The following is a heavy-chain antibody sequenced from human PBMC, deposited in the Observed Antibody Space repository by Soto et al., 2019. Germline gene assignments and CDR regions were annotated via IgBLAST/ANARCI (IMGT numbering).Heavy chain of an antibody. CDR3: AGVPNSGYEPFDY. V-gene: IGHV1-3*01. Sequence: ASVKVSCKASGYTFTSYAMHWVRQAPGQRLEWMGWINAGNGNTKYSQKFQGRVTITRDTSASTAYMELSSLRSEDTAVYYCAGVPNSGYEPFDYWGQGTLVTVAS. D-gene: IGHD5-12*01. J-gene: IGHJ4*02. CDR1: GYTFTSYA. CDR2: INAGNGNT.